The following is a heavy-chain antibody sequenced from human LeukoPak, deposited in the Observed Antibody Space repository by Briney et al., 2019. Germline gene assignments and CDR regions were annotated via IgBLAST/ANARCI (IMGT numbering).Heavy chain of an antibody. D-gene: IGHD1-26*01. Sequence: ASVKVSCKASGYTFTGYYMHWARQAPGQGLEWMGWINPNSGGTNYAQKFQGWVTMTRDTSISTAYMELSRLRSDDTAVYYCARGSDVGAITFDYWGQGTLVTVSS. CDR3: ARGSDVGAITFDY. CDR2: INPNSGGT. CDR1: GYTFTGYY. V-gene: IGHV1-2*04. J-gene: IGHJ4*02.